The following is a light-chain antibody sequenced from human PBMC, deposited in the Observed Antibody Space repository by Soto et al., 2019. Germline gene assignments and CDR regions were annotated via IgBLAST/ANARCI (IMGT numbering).Light chain of an antibody. CDR2: EVT. Sequence: QSVLTQPASVSGSPGQSITISCTGTSSDVGGYNYVSWYQQRPGKAPKLIIYEVTNRPAGVSNRFSGSKSGYTASLTSSGLQAEDEADYYCSSYTSSSSHYVFGTGTKLTVL. J-gene: IGLJ1*01. CDR1: SSDVGGYNY. CDR3: SSYTSSSSHYV. V-gene: IGLV2-14*01.